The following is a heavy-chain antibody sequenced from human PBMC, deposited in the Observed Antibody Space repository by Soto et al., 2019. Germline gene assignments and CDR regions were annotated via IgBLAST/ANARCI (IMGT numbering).Heavy chain of an antibody. D-gene: IGHD3-16*01. CDR3: ARQPRGPGYGERGLYFDH. J-gene: IGHJ4*02. Sequence: SETLSLTCTVSGGSTNSRNDYWGWIRQPPGRGLEWIGSVYYSGSTHDNPSLQSRVSISVDTSRNLFSLNLISVTAADTAVYFCARQPRGPGYGERGLYFDHWGQGTLVTVSS. CDR2: VYYSGST. CDR1: GGSTNSRNDY. V-gene: IGHV4-39*01.